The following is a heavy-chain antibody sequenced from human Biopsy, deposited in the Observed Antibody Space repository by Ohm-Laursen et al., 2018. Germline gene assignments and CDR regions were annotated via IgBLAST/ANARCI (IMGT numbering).Heavy chain of an antibody. J-gene: IGHJ4*02. D-gene: IGHD6-13*01. CDR3: TTDTSSWYNYFDH. CDR2: IKSKTDGGTT. CDR1: GFTFSNAW. V-gene: IGHV3-15*01. Sequence: SLRLSCAASGFTFSNAWMNWVRQAPGKGLEWVGRIKSKTDGGTTDYAAPVKDRFTISRDDSKNTLYLQMNSLKTEDTAVYYCTTDTSSWYNYFDHWGQGTLVTVSS.